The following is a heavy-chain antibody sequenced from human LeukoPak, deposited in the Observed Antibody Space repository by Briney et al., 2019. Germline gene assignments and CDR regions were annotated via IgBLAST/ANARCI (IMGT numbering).Heavy chain of an antibody. J-gene: IGHJ4*02. D-gene: IGHD1-26*01. CDR3: ARGEWDLLFDY. V-gene: IGHV4-59*01. CDR2: IFYSGST. Sequence: SETLSLTCTVSGGSISGYYWSWIRQPPGKGLEWIGYIFYSGSTNYNPSLKSRVTIPVDTSKNQFSLKLSSVTAADTAVYYCARGEWDLLFDYWGQGTLVTVSS. CDR1: GGSISGYY.